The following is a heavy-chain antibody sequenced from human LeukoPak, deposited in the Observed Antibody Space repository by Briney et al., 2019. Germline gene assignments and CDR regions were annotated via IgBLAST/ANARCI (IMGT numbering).Heavy chain of an antibody. J-gene: IGHJ3*02. CDR1: GFTFSSYG. CDR3: AREPPHSYYYDSSGVGAFDI. D-gene: IGHD3-22*01. Sequence: PGGSLRLSCAASGFTFSSYGMHWVRQAPGKGLEWVAVIWYDGSNKYYADSVKGRFTISRDNSKNTLYLQMNSLRAEDTAVYYCAREPPHSYYYDSSGVGAFDIWGQGTMVTVSS. CDR2: IWYDGSNK. V-gene: IGHV3-33*01.